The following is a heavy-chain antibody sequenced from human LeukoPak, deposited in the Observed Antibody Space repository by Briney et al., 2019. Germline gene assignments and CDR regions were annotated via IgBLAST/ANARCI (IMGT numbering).Heavy chain of an antibody. CDR2: MNPSTGNT. J-gene: IGHJ4*02. CDR1: GYTFSSYD. Sequence: ASVKVSCKASGYTFSSYDINWVRQATGQGLEWMGWMNPSTGNTGYAQKFQGRVTMTRDTSTSTAYMELSSLKSEDTAVYYCARLSETPAFYPGGRYLYLAYWGQGAQVTVSS. CDR3: ARLSETPAFYPGGRYLYLAY. D-gene: IGHD2-8*02. V-gene: IGHV1-8*01.